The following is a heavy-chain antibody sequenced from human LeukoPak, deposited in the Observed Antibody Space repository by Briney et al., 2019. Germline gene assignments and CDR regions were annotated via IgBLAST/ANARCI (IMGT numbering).Heavy chain of an antibody. D-gene: IGHD3-3*01. J-gene: IGHJ4*02. Sequence: GGSLRLSCAASGFTFSSYAMSWVRQAPGKGLEWVSAISDSSGSTYYADSVKGRFTISIDNSKNTLYLQMNSLRAEDTAVYYCAKGTQIPYYDFWSGFPEGNYFDYWGQGTLVTVSS. CDR1: GFTFSSYA. CDR2: ISDSSGST. CDR3: AKGTQIPYYDFWSGFPEGNYFDY. V-gene: IGHV3-23*01.